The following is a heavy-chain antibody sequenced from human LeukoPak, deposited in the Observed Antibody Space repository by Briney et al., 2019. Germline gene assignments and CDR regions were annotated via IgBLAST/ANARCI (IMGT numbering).Heavy chain of an antibody. D-gene: IGHD3-9*01. J-gene: IGHJ3*02. Sequence: PGGSLRLSCAASGFTFDDSAMHWVRQAPGKGLEWVSSISSSGTYVYYAGSVKGRFTISRDNAKNSLSLQMNSLRADDAAVYYCARASSKQLAGYLPDGFDIWGQGTMVTVSS. CDR3: ARASSKQLAGYLPDGFDI. V-gene: IGHV3-21*01. CDR1: GFTFDDSA. CDR2: ISSSGTYV.